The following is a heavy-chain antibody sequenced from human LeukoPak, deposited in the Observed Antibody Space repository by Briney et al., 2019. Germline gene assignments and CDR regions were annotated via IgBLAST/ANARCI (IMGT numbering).Heavy chain of an antibody. CDR3: ASPIGYSSGWYVVY. CDR1: GFTFSSYS. V-gene: IGHV3-21*01. Sequence: PGGSLRLSCAASGFTFSSYSMNWVRQAPGKGLEWVSSISSSSSYIYYADSMKGRFTISRDNAKNSLYLQMNSLRAEDTAVYYCASPIGYSSGWYVVYWGQGTLVTVSS. J-gene: IGHJ4*02. D-gene: IGHD6-19*01. CDR2: ISSSSSYI.